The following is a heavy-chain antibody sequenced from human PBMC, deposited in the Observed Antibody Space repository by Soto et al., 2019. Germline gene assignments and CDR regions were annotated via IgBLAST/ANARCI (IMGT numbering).Heavy chain of an antibody. Sequence: QVQLQESGPGLVKPSETLSLTCTVSGGAVSSGSYYWSWIRQPPGKGLEWIGYIYYSGSTNYNPSLKITVTISSATSKNQLSLMLSSVTAADPAVYHCAKIHPYDSSGYVGFAYWGQGHLVTVSS. J-gene: IGHJ4*02. CDR1: GGAVSSGSYY. CDR2: IYYSGST. CDR3: AKIHPYDSSGYVGFAY. V-gene: IGHV4-61*01. D-gene: IGHD3-22*01.